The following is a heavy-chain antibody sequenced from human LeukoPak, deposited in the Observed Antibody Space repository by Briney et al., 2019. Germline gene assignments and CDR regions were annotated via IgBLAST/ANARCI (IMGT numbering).Heavy chain of an antibody. Sequence: SETLSLTCAVYEGSLSGYFWSWIRQPPGKGLEWIGEISIAGEINYNPSLRSRATISMDTTKNQFSLRLTSVISADTALYYCVRQIGAGAFDLWGRDRVVTVSS. D-gene: IGHD6-19*01. CDR2: ISIAGEI. V-gene: IGHV4-34*01. CDR3: VRQIGAGAFDL. CDR1: EGSLSGYF. J-gene: IGHJ2*01.